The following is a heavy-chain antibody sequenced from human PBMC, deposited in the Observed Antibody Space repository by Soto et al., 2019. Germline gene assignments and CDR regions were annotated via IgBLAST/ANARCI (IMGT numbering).Heavy chain of an antibody. Sequence: EVQLVESGGGLVKPGGSLRLSCAASGFTFSNAWMSWVRQAPGKGLEWVGRIKSKTDGGTTDYAAPVKDRFTISRDNPKNTLYLQMNSLKTEDTAVYYCTTDRGYSSSSLLDYWRQGSLVTVSS. CDR3: TTDRGYSSSSLLDY. J-gene: IGHJ4*02. V-gene: IGHV3-15*01. CDR1: GFTFSNAW. CDR2: IKSKTDGGTT. D-gene: IGHD6-6*01.